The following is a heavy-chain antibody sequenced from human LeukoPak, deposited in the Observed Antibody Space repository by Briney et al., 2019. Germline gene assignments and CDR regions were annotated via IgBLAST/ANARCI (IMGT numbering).Heavy chain of an antibody. J-gene: IGHJ6*02. CDR1: GYTFTSYY. V-gene: IGHV1-46*01. Sequence: ASVKVSCKASGYTFTSYYMHWVRQAPGQGLEWMGIINPSGGSTSYAQKFQGRVTMTRDTSTSTVYMELSSLRSEDTAVYYCARDIKGLRDYYGMDVWGQGTTVTVSS. D-gene: IGHD4-17*01. CDR3: ARDIKGLRDYYGMDV. CDR2: INPSGGST.